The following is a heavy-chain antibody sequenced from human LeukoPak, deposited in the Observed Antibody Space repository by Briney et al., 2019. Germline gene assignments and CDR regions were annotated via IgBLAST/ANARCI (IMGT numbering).Heavy chain of an antibody. J-gene: IGHJ4*02. D-gene: IGHD6-19*01. Sequence: ASVKVSCKASGYTFTGYYMHWVRQAPGQGLEWMGWINPNSGGTNYAQKFQGRVTMTRDTSISTAYMELSRLRSDAPAVYYCARGLFVAGTETLYYWGQGTLVTVSS. V-gene: IGHV1-2*02. CDR1: GYTFTGYY. CDR2: INPNSGGT. CDR3: ARGLFVAGTETLYY.